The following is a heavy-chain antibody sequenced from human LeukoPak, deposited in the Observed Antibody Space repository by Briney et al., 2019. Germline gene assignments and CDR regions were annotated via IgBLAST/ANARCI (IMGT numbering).Heavy chain of an antibody. D-gene: IGHD1-26*01. Sequence: SETLSLTCTVSGGSISSYYWSWIRQPPGKGLEWIGYIYYSGSTNYNPSLKSRVTISVDTSKNQFSLKLSSVTAADTAVYYCARVRTQWELLFDYWGQGTLVTVSS. CDR1: GGSISSYY. J-gene: IGHJ4*02. CDR3: ARVRTQWELLFDY. CDR2: IYYSGST. V-gene: IGHV4-59*01.